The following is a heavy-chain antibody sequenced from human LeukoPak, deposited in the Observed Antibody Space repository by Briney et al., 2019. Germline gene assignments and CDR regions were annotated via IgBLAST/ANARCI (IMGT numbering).Heavy chain of an antibody. CDR2: IYGDGRP. J-gene: IGHJ4*02. D-gene: IGHD5-12*01. Sequence: GGSLRLSCAASGFTVSRDYLTWFRQPPGKGLEWVSLIYGDGRPTYADSVKGRFTISRDSSTNTLYLQMNSLTVEDTAVYYCASPGYNNGIWRFDYWGRGALVTVSS. V-gene: IGHV3-53*01. CDR3: ASPGYNNGIWRFDY. CDR1: GFTVSRDY.